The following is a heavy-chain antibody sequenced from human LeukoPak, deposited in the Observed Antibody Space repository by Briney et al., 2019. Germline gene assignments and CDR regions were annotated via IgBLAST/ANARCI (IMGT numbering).Heavy chain of an antibody. Sequence: PGGSLRLSCAASGFTFSSYAMSWVRQAPGKGLEWVSAISGSGGSTYYADSVKGRFTISRDNAKNSLYLQMNSLRAEDTALYYCAKAGWGCSGGSCYSTDWGQGTLVTVSS. J-gene: IGHJ4*02. CDR1: GFTFSSYA. CDR3: AKAGWGCSGGSCYSTD. V-gene: IGHV3-23*01. D-gene: IGHD2-15*01. CDR2: ISGSGGST.